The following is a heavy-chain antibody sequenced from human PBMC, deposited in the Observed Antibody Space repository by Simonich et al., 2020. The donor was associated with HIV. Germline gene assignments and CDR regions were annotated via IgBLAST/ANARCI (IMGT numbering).Heavy chain of an antibody. Sequence: EVQLVESGGGLVQPGRSLRLSCAASGFTFDDYAMHWVRQAPGKGLGWVSGIRWNSGSIGYADSVKGRFTISRDNAKNSLYLQMNSLRAEDTALYYCAKDKGAYYGSGSPVYWGQGTLVTVSS. CDR1: GFTFDDYA. V-gene: IGHV3-9*01. CDR3: AKDKGAYYGSGSPVY. D-gene: IGHD3-10*01. CDR2: IRWNSGSI. J-gene: IGHJ4*02.